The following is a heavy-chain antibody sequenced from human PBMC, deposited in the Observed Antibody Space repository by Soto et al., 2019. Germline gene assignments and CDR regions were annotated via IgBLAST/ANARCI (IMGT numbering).Heavy chain of an antibody. V-gene: IGHV3-23*01. J-gene: IGHJ4*02. CDR2: ISGSGGST. Sequence: EVQLLESGGGLVQPGGSLRLSCAASGFTFSSYAMSWVRQAPGKGLEWVSAISGSGGSTYYADSVKGRFTISRDNSKNMLYLQMNSLRAEDTAVYYCAKDSPVLRYFDWLLYYFDYWGQGTLVTVSS. CDR1: GFTFSSYA. CDR3: AKDSPVLRYFDWLLYYFDY. D-gene: IGHD3-9*01.